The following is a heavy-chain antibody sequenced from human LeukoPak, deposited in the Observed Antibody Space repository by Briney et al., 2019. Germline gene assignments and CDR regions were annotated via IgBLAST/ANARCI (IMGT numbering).Heavy chain of an antibody. Sequence: GGSLRLSCAASGFTFSSYAMSWVRQAPGKGLEWVSAISGSGGSTYYADSVKGRFTISRDNAKNSLYLQMNSLRAEDTAVYYCARDNGGYSGYGARYYYYYGMDVWGQGTTVTVSS. CDR1: GFTFSSYA. D-gene: IGHD5-12*01. J-gene: IGHJ6*02. CDR2: ISGSGGST. V-gene: IGHV3-23*01. CDR3: ARDNGGYSGYGARYYYYYGMDV.